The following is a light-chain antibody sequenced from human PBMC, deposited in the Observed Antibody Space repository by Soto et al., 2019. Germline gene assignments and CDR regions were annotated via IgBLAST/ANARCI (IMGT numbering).Light chain of an antibody. V-gene: IGKV3-20*01. CDR1: QSVNSY. J-gene: IGKJ4*01. CDR2: GAS. CDR3: QQYGSSPLT. Sequence: EVLLTQSPATLSLSPGERATLSCRASQSVNSYLTWYQHKPGQAPRLLIYGASSRATGIPDRFSGSGSGTDFTLTISRLESEDFAVYHCQQYGSSPLTFGGGTKVDIK.